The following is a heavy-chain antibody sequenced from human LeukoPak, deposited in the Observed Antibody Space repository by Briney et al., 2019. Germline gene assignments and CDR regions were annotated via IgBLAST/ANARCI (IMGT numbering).Heavy chain of an antibody. D-gene: IGHD3-3*01. Sequence: PGGSLRLSCAASGFTFSSYWMSWVRQAPGKGLEWVANIKQDGSEKYYVDSVKGRFTISRGNAKNSLYLQMNSLRAEDTAVYYCARESGYYDFWSGYYATFDYWGQGTLVTVSS. J-gene: IGHJ4*02. CDR2: IKQDGSEK. CDR3: ARESGYYDFWSGYYATFDY. V-gene: IGHV3-7*01. CDR1: GFTFSSYW.